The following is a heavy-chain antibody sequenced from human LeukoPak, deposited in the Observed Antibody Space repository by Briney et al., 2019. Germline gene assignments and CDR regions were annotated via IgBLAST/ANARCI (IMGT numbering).Heavy chain of an antibody. CDR2: VIPIFGTA. Sequence: ASMKVSCKASGGTFSSYAISWVRQAPGQGLEWMGGVIPIFGTANYAQKFQGRVTITTDESTSTAYMELSSLRSEDTAVYYCARDPTGDGDAFDIWGQGTMVTVSS. D-gene: IGHD7-27*01. J-gene: IGHJ3*02. CDR3: ARDPTGDGDAFDI. V-gene: IGHV1-69*05. CDR1: GGTFSSYA.